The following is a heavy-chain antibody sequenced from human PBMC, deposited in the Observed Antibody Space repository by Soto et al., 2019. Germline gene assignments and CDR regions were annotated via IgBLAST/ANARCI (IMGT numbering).Heavy chain of an antibody. CDR1: GSTLAGYA. Sequence: GSPVKPCSEASGSTLAGYAIKWVGQPPGQRLQWMGGIIPIFGTANYAHKFQGRANITAHESTSTAYMALSSLRSEDTAVYYCARDSSPSSYFDYRGQGTLVTVSS. CDR2: IIPIFGTA. D-gene: IGHD6-6*01. CDR3: ARDSSPSSYFDY. V-gene: IGHV1-69*13. J-gene: IGHJ4*02.